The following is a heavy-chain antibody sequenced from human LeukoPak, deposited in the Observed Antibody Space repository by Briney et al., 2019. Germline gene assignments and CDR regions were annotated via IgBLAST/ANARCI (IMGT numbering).Heavy chain of an antibody. V-gene: IGHV3-23*01. Sequence: PGGSLRLSCAASGFAFSSYAMSWVRQAPGKGLEWVSAISGSGGSTYYADSVKGRFTISRDNSKNTLYLQMNSLRAEDTAVYYCAKGSDFWSGYFGYWGQGTLVTVSS. CDR3: AKGSDFWSGYFGY. CDR1: GFAFSSYA. D-gene: IGHD3-3*01. J-gene: IGHJ4*02. CDR2: ISGSGGST.